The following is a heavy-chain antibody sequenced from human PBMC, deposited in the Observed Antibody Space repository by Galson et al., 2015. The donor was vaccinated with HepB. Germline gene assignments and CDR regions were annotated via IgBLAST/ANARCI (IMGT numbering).Heavy chain of an antibody. V-gene: IGHV1-2*02. J-gene: IGHJ5*02. CDR1: GYTFTGYY. CDR2: INPNSGGT. Sequence: SVKVSCKASGYTFTGYYMHWVRQAPGQGLEWMGWINPNSGGTNYAQKFQGRVTMTTDTSTSTAFMELRSLRSDDTAVYYCARGAFVAVVDSTQNNWFGPWGQGTLVTVSS. D-gene: IGHD2-15*01. CDR3: ARGAFVAVVDSTQNNWFGP.